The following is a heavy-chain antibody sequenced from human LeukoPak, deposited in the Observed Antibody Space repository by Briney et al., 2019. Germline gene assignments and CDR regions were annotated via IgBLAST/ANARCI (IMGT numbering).Heavy chain of an antibody. D-gene: IGHD3-22*01. J-gene: IGHJ4*02. CDR2: IIPILGIA. CDR3: ARGQWLLPLDY. CDR1: GGTFSSYT. V-gene: IGHV1-69*02. Sequence: ASVKVSCKASGGTFSSYTISWVRQAPGQGLEWMGRIIPILGIANYAQKFQGRVTITADKSTSAAYMELSSLRSEDTAVYYCARGQWLLPLDYWGQGTLVTVSS.